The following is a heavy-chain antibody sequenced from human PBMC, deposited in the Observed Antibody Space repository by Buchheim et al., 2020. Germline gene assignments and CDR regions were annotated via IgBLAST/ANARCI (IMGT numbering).Heavy chain of an antibody. CDR3: VRDLVGGSDY. V-gene: IGHV3-74*01. D-gene: IGHD6-25*01. CDR1: GFTFSRFW. CDR2: IDEYGTIT. J-gene: IGHJ4*02. Sequence: EVQLVESGGGLIQPGGSLRLSCAASGFTFSRFWMHWVRQAPGKGLVWVSRIDEYGTITNYADSVKGRFTISRDNARNTLYLQMNNLRVEDTAVYYCVRDLVGGSDYWGQGIL.